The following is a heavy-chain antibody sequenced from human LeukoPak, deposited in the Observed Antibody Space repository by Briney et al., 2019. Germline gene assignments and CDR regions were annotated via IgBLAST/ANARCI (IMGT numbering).Heavy chain of an antibody. D-gene: IGHD3-22*01. CDR1: GFLLSTSGMC. CDR2: LDWHDDK. CDR3: ARIREYYYDSSGYYYGPLDY. J-gene: IGHJ4*02. V-gene: IGHV2-70*11. Sequence: SGPTLVNLTQPLTLTCTFSGFLLSTSGMCVSCIRQPPGKAREWLARLDWHDDKYYSTSLKTRLTISKDTSKNQVVLTMTNMDPVDTATYYCARIREYYYDSSGYYYGPLDYWGQGTLVTVSS.